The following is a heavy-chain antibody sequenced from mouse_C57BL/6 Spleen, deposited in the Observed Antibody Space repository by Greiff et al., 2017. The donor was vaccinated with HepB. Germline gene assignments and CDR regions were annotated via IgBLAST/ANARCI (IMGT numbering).Heavy chain of an antibody. D-gene: IGHD2-5*01. J-gene: IGHJ2*01. CDR3: TRRDSNPYFDY. V-gene: IGHV6-6*01. CDR2: IRNKANNHAT. CDR1: GFTFSDAW. Sequence: EVKVVESGGGLVQPGGSMKLSCAASGFTFSDAWMDWVRQSPEKGLEWVAEIRNKANNHATYYAESVKGRFTISRDDSKSSVYLQMNSLRAEDTGIYYCTRRDSNPYFDYWGQGTTLTVSS.